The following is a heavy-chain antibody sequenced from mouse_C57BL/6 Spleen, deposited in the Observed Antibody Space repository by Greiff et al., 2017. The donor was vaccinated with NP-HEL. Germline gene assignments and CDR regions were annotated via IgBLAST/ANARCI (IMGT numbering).Heavy chain of an antibody. CDR2: IDPSDSYT. Sequence: VQLQQPGAELVKPGASVKLSCKASGYTFTSYWMQWVKQRPGQGLEWIGEIDPSDSYTNYNQKFKGKATLTVDPSSSTAYMQLSSLTSEDSAVYYCARSSFITTVDFDYWGQGTTLTVSS. D-gene: IGHD1-1*01. CDR3: ARSSFITTVDFDY. V-gene: IGHV1-50*01. J-gene: IGHJ2*01. CDR1: GYTFTSYW.